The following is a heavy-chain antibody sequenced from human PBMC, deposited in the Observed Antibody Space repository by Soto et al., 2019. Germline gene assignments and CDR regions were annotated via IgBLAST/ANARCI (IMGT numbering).Heavy chain of an antibody. V-gene: IGHV1-18*01. CDR2: INTYNGNT. J-gene: IGHJ6*02. CDR1: GYVFTSYG. D-gene: IGHD3-16*01. CDR3: VLVDVYVHPSPQDV. Sequence: QVQLVQSGAEVKNPGASVKVSCKTSGYVFTSYGIGWARQAPGQGLEWMGWINTYNGNTNYAQNLQGSVTLTTDTSKRTAYMELRSSRSNETAIYYCVLVDVYVHPSPQDVWGQGTTVNVSS.